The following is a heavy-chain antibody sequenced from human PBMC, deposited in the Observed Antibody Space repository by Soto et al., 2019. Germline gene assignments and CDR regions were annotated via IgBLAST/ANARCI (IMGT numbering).Heavy chain of an antibody. CDR1: GASISSGAYY. CDR2: IYYTGNS. V-gene: IGHV4-31*03. D-gene: IGHD3-10*01. J-gene: IGHJ4*02. Sequence: QVQLQESGPGLVKPSQTLSLTCTVSGASISSGAYYWSWIRQQPGKGLEWVGYIYYTGNSYYNPSLKSGISMSIDTSNNQFSLRLSSVTAADTAVYYCAAGSGTHYSVATGFDFWGLGTLVTVSP. CDR3: AAGSGTHYSVATGFDF.